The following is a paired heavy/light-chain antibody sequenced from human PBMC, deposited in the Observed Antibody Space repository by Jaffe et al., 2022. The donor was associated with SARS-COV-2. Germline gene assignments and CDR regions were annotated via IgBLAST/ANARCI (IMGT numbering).Light chain of an antibody. V-gene: IGKV3-15*01. J-gene: IGKJ1*01. CDR2: GAS. Sequence: ETLMTQSPATLSVSPGERATLSCRASQTVSSNLVWYQQKPGQAPRLLMYGASTRATAIPARFSGSGSGTEFTLTISSLQPEDSAVYYCQQYKNWPWTFGQGTKVEVK. CDR1: QTVSSN. CDR3: QQYKNWPWT.
Heavy chain of an antibody. CDR1: GFTFSTYW. J-gene: IGHJ4*02. V-gene: IGHV3-7*01. D-gene: IGHD2-2*02. CDR2: IKRDGSDE. CDR3: VRDPYIYIGWDY. Sequence: EVQLVESGGGLVQPGGSLRLSCAASGFTFSTYWMSWIRQAPGKGLEWVANIKRDGSDEKYVDSVKGRFTISRDNAKNSLFLQMNNLRPEDTAVYFCVRDPYIYIGWDYWGQGTLVTVSS.